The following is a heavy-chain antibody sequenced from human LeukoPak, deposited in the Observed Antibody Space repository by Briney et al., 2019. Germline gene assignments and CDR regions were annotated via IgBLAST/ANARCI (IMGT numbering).Heavy chain of an antibody. CDR2: IRYTATHK. J-gene: IGHJ4*02. CDR1: GFTFDYYG. D-gene: IGHD3/OR15-3a*01. Sequence: GGSLRLSCAASGFTFDYYGMHWVRQAPGRGLEWVAFIRYTATHKYYADSVKGRFTISRDNSKNTLYLQMNSLRAEDTAVYYCARTGLGMYSFDSWGQGTLVTVSS. V-gene: IGHV3-30*02. CDR3: ARTGLGMYSFDS.